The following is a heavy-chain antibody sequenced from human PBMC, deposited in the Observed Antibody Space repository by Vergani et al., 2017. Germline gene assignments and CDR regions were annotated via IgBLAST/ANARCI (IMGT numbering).Heavy chain of an antibody. V-gene: IGHV3-7*01. CDR3: ARDSRARYCSSTSCYEIDY. CDR2: ISPDGSAT. Sequence: EVQLVESGGGLVQPGGSLRLSCAASGFSLSRFWMSWFRQAPEKGLEWVAHISPDGSATSYVDSVKGRFTISRDNTKNSLYLQMNSLRAEDTAVYYCARDSRARYCSSTSCYEIDYWGQGTLVTVSS. CDR1: GFSLSRFW. D-gene: IGHD2-2*01. J-gene: IGHJ4*02.